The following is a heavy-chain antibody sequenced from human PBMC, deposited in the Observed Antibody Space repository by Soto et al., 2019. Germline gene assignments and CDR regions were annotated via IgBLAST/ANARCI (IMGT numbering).Heavy chain of an antibody. D-gene: IGHD3-22*01. J-gene: IGHJ5*02. CDR3: ASIYDSSGYYYGNNWFDP. Sequence: SETLSLTCTVSGASIGSGDYYWSWIRQHPGKGLEWIGCIYYSGGTYYNPSLKSRVTISVDTSKNQFSLELSSVTAADTAVYYCASIYDSSGYYYGNNWFDPWGQGTLVTVSS. CDR2: IYYSGGT. V-gene: IGHV4-31*02. CDR1: GASIGSGDYY.